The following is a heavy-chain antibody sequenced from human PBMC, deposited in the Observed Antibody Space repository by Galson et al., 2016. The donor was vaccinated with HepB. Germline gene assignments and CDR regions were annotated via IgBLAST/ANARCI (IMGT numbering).Heavy chain of an antibody. CDR2: ITGSGTYI. V-gene: IGHV3-21*01. Sequence: SLRLSCAASGFTFSSYSMSWVRLAPGKGLEWVSSITGSGTYIHYADSVEGRFSISRDNAKSSLFLQMSSPRAEDTAVYFCARDPYATSLEYFQHWGQGTLVTVSS. J-gene: IGHJ1*01. D-gene: IGHD2-2*01. CDR3: ARDPYATSLEYFQH. CDR1: GFTFSSYS.